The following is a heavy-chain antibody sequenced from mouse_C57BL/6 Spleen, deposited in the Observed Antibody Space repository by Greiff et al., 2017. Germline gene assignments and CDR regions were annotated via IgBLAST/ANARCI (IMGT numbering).Heavy chain of an antibody. D-gene: IGHD1-1*01. V-gene: IGHV1-61*01. J-gene: IGHJ1*03. Sequence: QVQLQQPGAELVRPGSSVKLSCKASGYTFTSYWMDWVKQRPGQGLEWIGNIYPSDSETHYNQKFKDKATLTVDKSSSTAYMQLSSLTSEDSAVYYCAYGSSHWYFDVWGTGTTVTGSS. CDR3: AYGSSHWYFDV. CDR1: GYTFTSYW. CDR2: IYPSDSET.